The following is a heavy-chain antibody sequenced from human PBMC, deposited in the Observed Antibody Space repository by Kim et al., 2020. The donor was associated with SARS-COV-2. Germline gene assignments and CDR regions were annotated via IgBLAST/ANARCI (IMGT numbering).Heavy chain of an antibody. V-gene: IGHV4-31*01. Sequence: NPCHKSPVTISVDASKNQFALKLSSVTAADTAVYYCERDGYYGSGSIDYWGQGTLVTVSS. D-gene: IGHD3-10*01. CDR3: ERDGYYGSGSIDY. J-gene: IGHJ4*02.